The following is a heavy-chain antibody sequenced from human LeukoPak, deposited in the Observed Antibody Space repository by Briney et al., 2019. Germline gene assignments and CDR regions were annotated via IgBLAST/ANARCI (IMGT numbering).Heavy chain of an antibody. CDR2: IIPIFGTA. J-gene: IGHJ6*03. V-gene: IGHV1-69*06. CDR3: ASRNAYSSGWYWYYMDV. D-gene: IGHD6-19*01. CDR1: GGTFSSYA. Sequence: PVASVKVSCKASGGTFSSYAISWVRQAPGQGLEWMGGIIPIFGTANYAQKFQGRVTITADKSTSTAYMELSSLRSEDTAVYYCASRNAYSSGWYWYYMDVWGKGTTVTVSS.